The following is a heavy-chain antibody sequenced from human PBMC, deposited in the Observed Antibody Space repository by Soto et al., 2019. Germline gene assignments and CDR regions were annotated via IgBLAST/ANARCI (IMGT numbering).Heavy chain of an antibody. CDR2: IYYSGRT. J-gene: IGHJ4*02. D-gene: IGHD6-6*01. CDR3: ARDPSSSPDYFDY. V-gene: IGHV4-30-4*01. Sequence: PSETLSLTCTVSGGSINSDAYYWSWIRQPPGKGLEWIGHIYYSGRTYYAPSLESRLTISLGMSKNQFSLRLSSVNASDTAVYYCARDPSSSPDYFDYWGQGTLVTVSS. CDR1: GGSINSDAYY.